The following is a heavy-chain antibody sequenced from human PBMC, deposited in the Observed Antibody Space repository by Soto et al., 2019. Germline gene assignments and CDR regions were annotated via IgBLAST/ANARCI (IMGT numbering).Heavy chain of an antibody. V-gene: IGHV3-11*01. J-gene: IGHJ4*02. D-gene: IGHD6-6*01. CDR1: GFSFSDSY. CDR2: INGSSRTI. Sequence: QVQLVESGGGLVKPGGSVRLSCAASGFSFSDSYMSWVRQAPGKGLEWVSYINGSSRTITHADSVKGRFTISRDNGKNSVYMQMDSLRAEDTAVYYGARFLGGIPGRPFDYWGQGSLVTVSS. CDR3: ARFLGGIPGRPFDY.